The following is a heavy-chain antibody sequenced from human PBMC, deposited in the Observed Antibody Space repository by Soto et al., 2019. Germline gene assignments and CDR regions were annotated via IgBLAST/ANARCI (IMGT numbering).Heavy chain of an antibody. CDR2: ISGSGKST. CDR3: AKDPSFYRGYFDY. Sequence: VGSLRLSCAASGFTFDSCAMSWVRQAPGKGLDWVSSISGSGKSTYYGDSVKGRFTISRDSSKSTLYLQMHSLRAEDTAVYYCAKDPSFYRGYFDYWGQGSLVTVSS. J-gene: IGHJ4*02. V-gene: IGHV3-23*01. CDR1: GFTFDSCA. D-gene: IGHD2-2*01.